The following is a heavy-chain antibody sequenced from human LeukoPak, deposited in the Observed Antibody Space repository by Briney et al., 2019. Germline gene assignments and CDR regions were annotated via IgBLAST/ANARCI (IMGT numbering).Heavy chain of an antibody. Sequence: GGSLRLSCAASGFTFSSYWMSWVRQAPGKGLEWVANIKQDGSEKYYVDSVKGRFTISRDNAKNSLYLQMNSLRAEDTAVYYCARARGLLWFGELDGMDVWGQGTTVTVSS. D-gene: IGHD3-10*01. J-gene: IGHJ6*02. CDR3: ARARGLLWFGELDGMDV. V-gene: IGHV3-7*01. CDR2: IKQDGSEK. CDR1: GFTFSSYW.